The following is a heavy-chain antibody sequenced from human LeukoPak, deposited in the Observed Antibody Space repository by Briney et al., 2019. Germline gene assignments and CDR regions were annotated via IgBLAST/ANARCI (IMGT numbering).Heavy chain of an antibody. Sequence: PGGSLRLSCAASGFTFSSYEMNWVRQAPGKGLEWVSYISSSGSTIYYADSVKGRFTISRDNAKNSLYLQMNSLRAEDTAVYYCARRMAPYCGGDCYPSSYYGMDVWGQGTTVTVSS. CDR2: ISSSGSTI. CDR3: ARRMAPYCGGDCYPSSYYGMDV. D-gene: IGHD2-21*02. V-gene: IGHV3-48*03. J-gene: IGHJ6*02. CDR1: GFTFSSYE.